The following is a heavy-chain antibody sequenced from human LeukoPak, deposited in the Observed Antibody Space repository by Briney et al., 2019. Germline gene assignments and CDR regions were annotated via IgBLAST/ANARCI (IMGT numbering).Heavy chain of an antibody. CDR1: NFSFGYYG. J-gene: IGHJ4*02. V-gene: IGHV3-48*04. CDR3: AKDTIFAVDPFDY. Sequence: GGSLRLSCTGSNFSFGYYGMNWVRQTPGKGLEWLSYITATSGSLYYADSVKGRFTVSRDNSKNSLHLQMDSLRAEDTAVYYCAKDTIFAVDPFDYWGQGTLVTVSS. CDR2: ITATSGSL. D-gene: IGHD3-3*01.